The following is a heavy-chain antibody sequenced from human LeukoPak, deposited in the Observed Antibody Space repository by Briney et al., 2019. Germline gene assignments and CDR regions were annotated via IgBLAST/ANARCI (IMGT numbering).Heavy chain of an antibody. V-gene: IGHV3-11*04. CDR1: GFTFDDYY. J-gene: IGHJ4*02. Sequence: GGSLRLSCAASGFTFDDYYMSWIRQAPGKGLEWVSYISSSGSTIYYADSVKGRFTISRDNAKNSLYLQMNSLRAEDTAVYYCARDRGGAYDFWSGYYTGYFDYWGQGTLVPVSS. CDR3: ARDRGGAYDFWSGYYTGYFDY. CDR2: ISSSGSTI. D-gene: IGHD3-3*01.